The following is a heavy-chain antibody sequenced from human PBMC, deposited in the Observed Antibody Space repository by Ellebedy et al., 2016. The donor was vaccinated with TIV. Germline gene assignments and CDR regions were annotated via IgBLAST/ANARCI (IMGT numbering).Heavy chain of an antibody. CDR3: TRYQDIVGATLFDY. J-gene: IGHJ4*02. D-gene: IGHD1-26*01. Sequence: GGSLRLXXAASGVTVSNNYMTWVRQAPGKGLEWVANIKEDGSDKYYVDSVKGRFTISRDNAKKSLYLQMNSLKTEDTAVYYCTRYQDIVGATLFDYWGQGTLVTVSS. CDR2: IKEDGSDK. V-gene: IGHV3-7*03. CDR1: GVTVSNNY.